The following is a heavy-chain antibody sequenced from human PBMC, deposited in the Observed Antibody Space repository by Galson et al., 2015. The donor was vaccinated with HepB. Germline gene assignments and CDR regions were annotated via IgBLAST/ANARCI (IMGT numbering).Heavy chain of an antibody. D-gene: IGHD2-21*01. Sequence: SVKVSCKASGYNFNTYSISWVRQAPGQGLEWMGWFSGYNGNANYEQKFQGRVTLTTDTSTNTAYMELRSLRSDDTAVYYCARGRWTQCSGNCEVWFDPWGQGTLVTVSS. V-gene: IGHV1-18*01. CDR2: FSGYNGNA. CDR1: GYNFNTYS. J-gene: IGHJ5*02. CDR3: ARGRWTQCSGNCEVWFDP.